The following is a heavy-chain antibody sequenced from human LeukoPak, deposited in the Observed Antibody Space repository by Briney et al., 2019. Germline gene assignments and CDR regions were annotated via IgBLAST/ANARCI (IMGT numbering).Heavy chain of an antibody. V-gene: IGHV4-30-2*01. D-gene: IGHD3-16*01. Sequence: PSQTLSLTCAVSAGSTSSVGYSWSWIRQPPGKGLEWIGYIYDRESTYYTPSHKNRVTISVDRSKHQFALELSSVTAGDTAVCYCARADYLGGGAFGILGGGTMVTVSS. CDR1: AGSTSSVGYS. CDR2: IYDREST. J-gene: IGHJ3*02. CDR3: ARADYLGGGAFGI.